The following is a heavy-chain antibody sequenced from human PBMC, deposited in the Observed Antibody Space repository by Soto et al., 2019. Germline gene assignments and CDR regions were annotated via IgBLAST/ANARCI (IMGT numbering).Heavy chain of an antibody. Sequence: QVQLVESGGGVVQPGRSLRLSCAASGFTFSSYGMHWVRQAPGKGLEWVAVISYDGSKKYYADSVKGRFTISRDNSKNTLYLQMNSLRADDTAVYYCAKSAGIWGQGTMVIVSS. CDR1: GFTFSSYG. J-gene: IGHJ3*02. V-gene: IGHV3-30*18. CDR3: AKSAGI. CDR2: ISYDGSKK.